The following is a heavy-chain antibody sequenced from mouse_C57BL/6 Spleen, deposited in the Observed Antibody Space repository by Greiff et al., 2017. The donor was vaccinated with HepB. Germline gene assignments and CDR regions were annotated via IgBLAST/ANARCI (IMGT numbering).Heavy chain of an antibody. CDR1: GFSLTSYG. J-gene: IGHJ1*03. V-gene: IGHV2-5*01. CDR3: TKGIYYDLWYFDV. Sequence: VHLVESGPGLVQPSQSLSITCTVSGFSLTSYGVHWVRQSPGKGLEWLGVIWRGGSTDYNAAFMSRLSITKDNSKSQVFFEINSLQADDTAIYYCTKGIYYDLWYFDVWGTGTTVTVSS. D-gene: IGHD2-4*01. CDR2: IWRGGST.